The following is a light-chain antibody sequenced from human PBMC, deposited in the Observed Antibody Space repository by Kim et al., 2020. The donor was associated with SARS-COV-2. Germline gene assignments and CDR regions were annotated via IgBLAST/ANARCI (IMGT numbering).Light chain of an antibody. J-gene: IGLJ1*01. CDR2: RDS. V-gene: IGLV3-9*01. CDR3: QVWDSSTYV. CDR1: NSGSKN. Sequence: VAMGQTARSTCGGNNSGSKNLHWYQQKPGQAPVLVIYRDSNRPSGIPERFSGSNSGNTATLTISRAQAGDEADYYCQVWDSSTYVFGTGTKVTVL.